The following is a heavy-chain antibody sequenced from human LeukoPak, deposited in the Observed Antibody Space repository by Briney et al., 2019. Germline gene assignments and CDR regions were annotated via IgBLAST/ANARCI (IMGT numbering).Heavy chain of an antibody. V-gene: IGHV1-46*01. CDR3: ARTMVRGVSYYYGRAV. CDR2: INPSGGST. Sequence: ASVKVSCKASGYTFTSYYMHWVRQAPGQGLEWMGIINPSGGSTSYAQKFQGRVTMTRDTSTSTVYMELSSLRSEDTAVYYCARTMVRGVSYYYGRAVGGQGPTVPVPS. D-gene: IGHD3-10*01. J-gene: IGHJ6*02. CDR1: GYTFTSYY.